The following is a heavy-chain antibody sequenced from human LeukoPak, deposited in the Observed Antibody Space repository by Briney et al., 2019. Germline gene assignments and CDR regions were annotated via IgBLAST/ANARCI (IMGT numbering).Heavy chain of an antibody. V-gene: IGHV1-69*01. CDR2: IIPVFGTT. CDR1: EGTFSNYA. Sequence: SVKVSCKASEGTFSNYAISWVRQAPGQGLEWMGGIIPVFGTTNYAQKFQGRVTITAAESTSTAYMELSSLRSEDMAVYYCASLKNFDYFDYWGQGTLVTVSS. J-gene: IGHJ4*02. CDR3: ASLKNFDYFDY.